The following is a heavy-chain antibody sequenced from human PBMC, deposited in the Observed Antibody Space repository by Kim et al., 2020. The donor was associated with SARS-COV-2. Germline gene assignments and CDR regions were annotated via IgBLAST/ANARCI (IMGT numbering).Heavy chain of an antibody. CDR3: ARLEDYYDSSGYPTPFDY. CDR1: GGSFSGYY. J-gene: IGHJ4*02. D-gene: IGHD3-22*01. CDR2: INHSGST. V-gene: IGHV4-34*01. Sequence: SETLSLTCAVYGGSFSGYYWSWIRQPPGKGLEWIGEINHSGSTNYNPSLKSRVTISVDTSKNQFSLKLSSVTAADTAVYYCARLEDYYDSSGYPTPFDYLGQGTLVTVSS.